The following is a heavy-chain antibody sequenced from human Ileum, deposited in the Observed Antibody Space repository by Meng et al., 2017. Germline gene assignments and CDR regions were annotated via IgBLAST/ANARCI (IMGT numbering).Heavy chain of an antibody. J-gene: IGHJ4*02. Sequence: GESLKISCAASGFTFTNYAMTWVRQAPGKGLEWVSSIGKRGDTYYTDSVKGRFTVSRDNSRNTVYLQMKSLTTDDAALYYCAQGGIGESGLECWGQGTLVTVSS. D-gene: IGHD6-13*01. CDR1: GFTFTNYA. CDR2: IGKRGDT. V-gene: IGHV3-23*01. CDR3: AQGGIGESGLEC.